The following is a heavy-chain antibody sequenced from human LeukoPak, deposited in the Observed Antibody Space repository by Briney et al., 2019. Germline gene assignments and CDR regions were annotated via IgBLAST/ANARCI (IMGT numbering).Heavy chain of an antibody. CDR1: GFTFSDFY. D-gene: IGHD1-26*01. CDR2: ITSSSSYI. Sequence: GGSLRLSCAASGFTFSDFYMSWIRQAPGKGLEWVSSITSSSSYIYYADSVKGRFTISRDNAKNSLYLQMDSLRVEDTAEYYCARDPYSGNYGAYYYYYMDVWGKGTTVTVSS. CDR3: ARDPYSGNYGAYYYYYMDV. J-gene: IGHJ6*03. V-gene: IGHV3-11*06.